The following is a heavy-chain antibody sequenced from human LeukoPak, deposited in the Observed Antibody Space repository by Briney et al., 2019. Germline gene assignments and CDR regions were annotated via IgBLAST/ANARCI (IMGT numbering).Heavy chain of an antibody. CDR2: IYYSGSI. Sequence: PSETLSLTCTVSGGSISSSSYYWGWIRQPPGKGLEWIGSIYYSGSIYYNPSLKSRVTISVDTSKNQFSLKLSSVTAADTAVYYCAREVVAAPGTVDYWGQGTLVTVSS. J-gene: IGHJ4*01. CDR3: AREVVAAPGTVDY. D-gene: IGHD6-13*01. CDR1: GGSISSSSYY. V-gene: IGHV4-39*07.